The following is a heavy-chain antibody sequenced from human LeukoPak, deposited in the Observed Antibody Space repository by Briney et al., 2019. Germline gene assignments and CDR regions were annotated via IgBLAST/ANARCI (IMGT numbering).Heavy chain of an antibody. D-gene: IGHD4-17*01. Sequence: SETLSLTCTVSGGSISSYYWSWIRQPAGKGLEWIGRIYTSGSTNYNPSLKSRVTMSVDTSKNQFSLKLSSVTAADTAVYYCARGMTGPTVTTHYFDYWGQGTLVTVSS. CDR1: GGSISSYY. J-gene: IGHJ4*02. CDR2: IYTSGST. V-gene: IGHV4-4*07. CDR3: ARGMTGPTVTTHYFDY.